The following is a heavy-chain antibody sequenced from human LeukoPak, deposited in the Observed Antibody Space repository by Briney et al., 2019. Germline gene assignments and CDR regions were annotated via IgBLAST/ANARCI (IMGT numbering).Heavy chain of an antibody. Sequence: GGSLRLSCSASGFTFSSYVMHWVRQAPGKGLEYASGISSSGGTIYYADSVKGRFSISRDNPKNTLYLQMNSLRAEDTAVYYCAREHYNYYDNSGSIDYWGQGTLVTVSS. V-gene: IGHV3-64*04. D-gene: IGHD3-22*01. CDR3: AREHYNYYDNSGSIDY. J-gene: IGHJ4*02. CDR1: GFTFSSYV. CDR2: ISSSGGTI.